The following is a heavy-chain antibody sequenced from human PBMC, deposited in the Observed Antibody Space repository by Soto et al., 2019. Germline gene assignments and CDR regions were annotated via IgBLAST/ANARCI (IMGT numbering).Heavy chain of an antibody. J-gene: IGHJ4*02. V-gene: IGHV1-69*01. CDR2: IIPMSAPR. CDR3: ARPIRYYDVWRDYPPFDY. D-gene: IGHD3-3*01. CDR1: GGSFSSYA. Sequence: QVQLVQSGAEVKKPGSSVKVSCKAPGGSFSSYAINWVRQAPGQGLEWMGGIIPMSAPRTYAQKFQDRVTITADESSTTVYMELSSLQSEDTAVYYCARPIRYYDVWRDYPPFDYWGQGTLVTVSS.